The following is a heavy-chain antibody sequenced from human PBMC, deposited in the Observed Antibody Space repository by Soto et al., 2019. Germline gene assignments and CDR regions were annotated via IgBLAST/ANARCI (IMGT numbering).Heavy chain of an antibody. CDR1: GGTFSSYA. Sequence: QVQLVQSGAEVKKPGSSVKVSCKASGGTFSSYAISWVRQAPGQGLEWMGGIIPIFGTANYAQKFQGRVTITADDSTSTAYMELSSLRAEDTAVYYCARVVETSIAATRNWLDPWGQGTLVTVSS. V-gene: IGHV1-69*12. J-gene: IGHJ5*02. CDR2: IIPIFGTA. CDR3: ARVVETSIAATRNWLDP. D-gene: IGHD6-6*01.